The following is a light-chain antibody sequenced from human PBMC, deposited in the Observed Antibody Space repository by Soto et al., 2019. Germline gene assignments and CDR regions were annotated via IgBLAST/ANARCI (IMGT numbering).Light chain of an antibody. J-gene: IGLJ1*01. CDR2: DVS. Sequence: QSALTQPASVSGSPGQSITISCTGTSSDVGAYDYVSWYQQHPGEVPKLMIFDVSDRPLGVSNRFSGSKSGNTASLTISGLQAEDEADYYCSSFTTSTSYVFGTGTKLTVL. CDR1: SSDVGAYDY. V-gene: IGLV2-14*03. CDR3: SSFTTSTSYV.